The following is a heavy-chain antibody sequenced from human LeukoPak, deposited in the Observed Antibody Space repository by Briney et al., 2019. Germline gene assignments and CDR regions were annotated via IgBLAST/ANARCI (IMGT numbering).Heavy chain of an antibody. J-gene: IGHJ2*01. Sequence: PWASVKVSCKASGYTFTSYDINWVRQATGQGLEWMGWMNPNSGNTGYAQKFQGRVTMTRNTSISTAYMELSSLRSEDTAVYYCASRRDSSSWYGVWYFDLWGRGTLVTVSS. CDR3: ASRRDSSSWYGVWYFDL. CDR2: MNPNSGNT. V-gene: IGHV1-8*02. D-gene: IGHD6-13*01. CDR1: GYTFTSYD.